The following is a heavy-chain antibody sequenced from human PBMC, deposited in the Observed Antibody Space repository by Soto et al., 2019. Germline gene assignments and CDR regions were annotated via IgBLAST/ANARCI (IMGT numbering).Heavy chain of an antibody. CDR1: GFTFSGSA. D-gene: IGHD3-10*01. V-gene: IGHV3-73*01. J-gene: IGHJ4*02. CDR3: TSHSPDGLVRN. CDR2: IRSKTHSYAT. Sequence: GGSLRLSCAASGFTFSGSAMHWVRQASGKGLEWVGRIRSKTHSYATAYAASVKGRFTISRDDSKNTAYLQMNSLKTEDTALYYCTSHSPDGLVRNWGQGTLVTVSS.